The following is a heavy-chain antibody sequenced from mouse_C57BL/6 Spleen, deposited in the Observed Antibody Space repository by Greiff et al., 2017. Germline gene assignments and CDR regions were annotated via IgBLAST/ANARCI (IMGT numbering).Heavy chain of an antibody. CDR1: GYTFTSYW. Sequence: VQLQQPGAELVKPGASVKLSCTASGYTFTSYWMHWVKQRPGRGLEWIGRIDPNSGGTKYNEKFKSKATLTVDKPSSTAYLQLSSLTSEDSAVYYCARYYSNYVGYFDYWGQGTTLTVSS. V-gene: IGHV1-72*01. J-gene: IGHJ2*01. CDR2: IDPNSGGT. CDR3: ARYYSNYVGYFDY. D-gene: IGHD2-5*01.